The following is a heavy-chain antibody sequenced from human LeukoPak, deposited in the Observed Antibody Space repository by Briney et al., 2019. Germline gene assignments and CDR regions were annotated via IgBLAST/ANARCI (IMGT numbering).Heavy chain of an antibody. Sequence: PGGSLRLSCAASGFTFTSYGMHWVRQAPGKGLEWVAVIWYDGGNKFYADSMKGRFTISRDNSKNTLYLQMNSLRAEDTAVYYCARNPPYYYDSSAYYFDYWGQGTLVTVSS. J-gene: IGHJ4*02. V-gene: IGHV3-33*01. CDR3: ARNPPYYYDSSAYYFDY. D-gene: IGHD3-22*01. CDR1: GFTFTSYG. CDR2: IWYDGGNK.